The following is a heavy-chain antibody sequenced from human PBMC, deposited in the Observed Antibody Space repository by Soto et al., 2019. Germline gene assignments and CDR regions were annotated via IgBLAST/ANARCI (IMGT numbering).Heavy chain of an antibody. CDR1: GFTFSNYH. D-gene: IGHD3-22*01. CDR2: ISSGGSTT. J-gene: IGHJ5*02. CDR3: ARGATYYDSNGQGFDP. V-gene: IGHV3-48*02. Sequence: PGGSLRLSCAASGFTFSNYHMNWVRQAPGKGLEWVSYISSGGSTTYYADSVKGRFTISRGNAKNSLYLQMNSLRDEDTAVYYCARGATYYDSNGQGFDPWGQGTLVTVSS.